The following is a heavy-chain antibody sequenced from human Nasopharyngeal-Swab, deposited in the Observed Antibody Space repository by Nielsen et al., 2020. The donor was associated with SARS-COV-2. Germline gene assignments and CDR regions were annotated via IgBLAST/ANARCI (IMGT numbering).Heavy chain of an antibody. CDR1: GFTFSSYE. CDR2: ISSSGSTI. V-gene: IGHV3-48*03. J-gene: IGHJ6*02. CDR3: ARVPALIPYYYYGMDV. Sequence: GVLRLSCAASGFTFSSYEMNWVRQAPGKGLEWVSYISSSGSTIYYADSVKGRFTISRDNAKNSLYLQMNSLRAEDTAVYYCARVPALIPYYYYGMDVWGQGTTVTVSS. D-gene: IGHD2-21*01.